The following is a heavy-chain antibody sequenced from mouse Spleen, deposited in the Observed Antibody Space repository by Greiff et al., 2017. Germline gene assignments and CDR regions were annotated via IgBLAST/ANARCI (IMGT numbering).Heavy chain of an antibody. D-gene: IGHD2-3*01. CDR2: IRSKSNNYAT. CDR3: VRGGYFYYAMDY. Sequence: EVKLVESGGGLVQPKGSLKLSCAASGFTFNTYAMNWVRQAPGKGLEWVARIRSKSNNYATYYADSVKDRFTISRDDSQSMLYLQMNNLKTEDTAMYYCVRGGYFYYAMDYWGQGTSVTVSS. J-gene: IGHJ4*01. CDR1: GFTFNTYA. V-gene: IGHV10-1*02.